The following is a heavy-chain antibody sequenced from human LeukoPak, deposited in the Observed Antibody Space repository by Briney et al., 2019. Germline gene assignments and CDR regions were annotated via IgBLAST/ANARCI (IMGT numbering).Heavy chain of an antibody. Sequence: GGSLRLSCAASGFTFSSYGMHWVRQAPGKGLEWVAVISYDGSNKYYADSVKGRFTISRDNSKNTLYLQMNSLRAEDTAVYYCAALVGAPIHDAFDIWGQGTMVTVSS. D-gene: IGHD1-26*01. V-gene: IGHV3-30*03. CDR3: AALVGAPIHDAFDI. J-gene: IGHJ3*02. CDR2: ISYDGSNK. CDR1: GFTFSSYG.